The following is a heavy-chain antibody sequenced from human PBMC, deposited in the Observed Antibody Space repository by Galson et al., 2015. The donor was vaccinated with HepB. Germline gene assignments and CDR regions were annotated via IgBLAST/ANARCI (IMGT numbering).Heavy chain of an antibody. V-gene: IGHV3-11*05. D-gene: IGHD6-19*01. J-gene: IGHJ4*02. CDR1: GFTFSDYH. CDR3: AKEGIAVAGSYFDY. CDR2: ISSSSSYT. Sequence: SLRLSCAASGFTFSDYHMSWIRQAPGKGLEWVSYISSSSSYTNYADSVKGRFTISRDNSKNTLYLQMNSLRAEDTAVYYCAKEGIAVAGSYFDYWGRGTLVTVSS.